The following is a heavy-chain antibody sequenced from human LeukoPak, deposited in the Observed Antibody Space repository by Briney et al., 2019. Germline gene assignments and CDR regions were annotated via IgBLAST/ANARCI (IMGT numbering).Heavy chain of an antibody. D-gene: IGHD4-17*01. CDR1: GDSISSGDYY. Sequence: SETLSLTCTVSGDSISSGDYYWSRIRQPAGKGLEWIGRISSSGSTNYNPSLKSRVTISVDTSKNQFSLKLTSVTAADTAVYYCARAGGDHPFDPWGQGALVTVSS. CDR2: ISSSGST. CDR3: ARAGGDHPFDP. J-gene: IGHJ5*02. V-gene: IGHV4-61*02.